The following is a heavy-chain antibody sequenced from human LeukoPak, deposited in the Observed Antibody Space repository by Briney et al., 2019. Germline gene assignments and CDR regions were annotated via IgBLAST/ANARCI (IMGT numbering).Heavy chain of an antibody. V-gene: IGHV1-69*05. CDR3: ARGRIWSGYYIDGYYYYYMDV. J-gene: IGHJ6*03. D-gene: IGHD3-3*01. CDR2: IIPIFGTA. Sequence: RASVKVSCKASGYTFTGHYIHWLRQAPGQGLEWMGGIIPIFGTANYAQKFQGRVTITTDESTSTAYMELSSLRSEDTAVYYCARGRIWSGYYIDGYYYYYMDVWGKGTTVTVSS. CDR1: GYTFTGHY.